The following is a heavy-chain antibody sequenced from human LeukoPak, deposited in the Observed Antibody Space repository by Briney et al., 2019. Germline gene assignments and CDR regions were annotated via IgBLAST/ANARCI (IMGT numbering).Heavy chain of an antibody. CDR1: GYTFTSYA. CDR3: AREGSVVAVAGSCPDY. CDR2: INAGNGNT. V-gene: IGHV1-3*01. Sequence: ASVKVSCKASGYTFTSYAMHWVRQAPGQRLEWMGWINAGNGNTKYSQKFQGRVTITRDTSASTAYMELSSLRSEDTAVYYCAREGSVVAVAGSCPDYWGQGTLVTVSS. D-gene: IGHD6-19*01. J-gene: IGHJ4*02.